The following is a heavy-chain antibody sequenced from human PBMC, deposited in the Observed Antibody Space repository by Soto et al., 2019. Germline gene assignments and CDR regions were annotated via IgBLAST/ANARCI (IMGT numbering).Heavy chain of an antibody. Sequence: EVHLVESGGGLVQTGGSLRLSCAIFEGTVIRDWMNWVRQAPGKGLEWVAHTNQDGSEKYYVDSVKGRFTISRDNDKNSLYLQMTRPGDKDTAMYYCSGGVGDAFWGQGTLVTVSS. CDR1: EGTVIRDW. D-gene: IGHD1-26*01. J-gene: IGHJ4*02. CDR2: TNQDGSEK. CDR3: SGGVGDAF. V-gene: IGHV3-7*04.